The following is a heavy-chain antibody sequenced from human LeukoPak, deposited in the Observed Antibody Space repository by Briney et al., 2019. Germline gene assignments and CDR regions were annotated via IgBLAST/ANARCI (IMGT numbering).Heavy chain of an antibody. CDR3: ANLYVGIFDLSDY. CDR2: ISGSGGST. V-gene: IGHV3-23*01. D-gene: IGHD3-3*01. J-gene: IGHJ4*02. Sequence: GGSLRLSCAASGFTFSSYAMSWVRQAPGKGLEWVSAISGSGGSTYYADSVKGRFTISRDNSKNTLYLQMNSPRAEDTAVYYCANLYVGIFDLSDYWGQGTLVTVSS. CDR1: GFTFSSYA.